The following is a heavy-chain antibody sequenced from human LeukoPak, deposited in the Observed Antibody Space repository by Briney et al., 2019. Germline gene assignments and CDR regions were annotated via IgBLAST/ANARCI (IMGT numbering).Heavy chain of an antibody. D-gene: IGHD3-9*01. Sequence: GGSLRLSCAASGFTFSSYGMSWVRQAPGEGLEWVSAISGSGGSTYYEDSVKGRFTISRDNSKNTLYLQMNSLTAEDTAVYYCAKDYDILTGFGFWGQGTLVTVSS. CDR2: ISGSGGST. CDR1: GFTFSSYG. V-gene: IGHV3-23*01. CDR3: AKDYDILTGFGF. J-gene: IGHJ4*02.